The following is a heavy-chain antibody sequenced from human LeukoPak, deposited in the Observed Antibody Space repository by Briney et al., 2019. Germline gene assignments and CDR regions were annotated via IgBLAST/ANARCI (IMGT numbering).Heavy chain of an antibody. V-gene: IGHV3-33*01. Sequence: GGSLRLSCAASGFIFSHHGMNWVRQAPGKGLEWVAVIWSDGTNRFYADSVKGRFTISRDNSQNTVFLQMDSLRVKDTAIYYCARDAQRGFDYSNSLKYWGHGTLVTVSS. J-gene: IGHJ4*01. D-gene: IGHD4-11*01. CDR2: IWSDGTNR. CDR1: GFIFSHHG. CDR3: ARDAQRGFDYSNSLKY.